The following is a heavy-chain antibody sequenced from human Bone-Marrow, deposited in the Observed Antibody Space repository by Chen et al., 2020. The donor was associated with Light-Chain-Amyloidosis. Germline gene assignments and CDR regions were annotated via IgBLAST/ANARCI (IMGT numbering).Heavy chain of an antibody. J-gene: IGHJ4*02. Sequence: QVQLQESGPGLVKPSETLSLTCSVSETSIDAAYWAWIRQPPGKGLKWIGYIFYSGSTTYNPSLKSRVTMSVDTSTNQFSLKLTSLTTADTAVYYCARVQTVTALNYWGQGTMVTVSS. CDR3: ARVQTVTALNY. V-gene: IGHV4-59*01. CDR2: IFYSGST. CDR1: ETSIDAAY. D-gene: IGHD2-21*02.